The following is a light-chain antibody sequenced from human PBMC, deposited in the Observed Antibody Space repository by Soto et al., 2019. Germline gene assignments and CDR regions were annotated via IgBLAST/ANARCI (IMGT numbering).Light chain of an antibody. CDR2: GAS. Sequence: EIVLTQSPATLSVSPGERATLSCRASQSISSHLVWYQQRPGQAPRLLIYGASTRATGIPARFSGSGSGTGFTLTISSLQSEDCAVYYCQQYNNWPPLTFGGGTKVDIK. V-gene: IGKV3-15*01. CDR3: QQYNNWPPLT. CDR1: QSISSH. J-gene: IGKJ4*01.